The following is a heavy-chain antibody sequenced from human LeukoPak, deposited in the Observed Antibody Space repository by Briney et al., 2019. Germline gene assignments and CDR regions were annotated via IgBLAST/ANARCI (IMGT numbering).Heavy chain of an antibody. D-gene: IGHD4-23*01. Sequence: SQTLSLTCTVSGGSIRSDDYYWSWIRQPPGKGLEWIAYIYYSGSTYYSPSLKSRVTISVDTSKNQFSLKLSSVTAADTTVYYCARAVTVGYDYDYWGQGTLVTVSS. J-gene: IGHJ4*02. CDR3: ARAVTVGYDYDY. V-gene: IGHV4-30-4*01. CDR1: GGSIRSDDYY. CDR2: IYYSGST.